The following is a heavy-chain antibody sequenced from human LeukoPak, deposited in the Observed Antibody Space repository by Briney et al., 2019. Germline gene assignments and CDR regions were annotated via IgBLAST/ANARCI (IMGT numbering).Heavy chain of an antibody. D-gene: IGHD2-15*01. CDR2: IYYSGST. J-gene: IGHJ4*02. CDR1: GGSISSYY. CDR3: AREVGCSGGSCSDY. V-gene: IGHV4-59*01. Sequence: SETLSLTCTVSGGSISSYYWSWIRQPPGKGLEWIGYIYYSGSTNYNPSLKSRVTISVDTSKNQFSLKLSSVTAADTAVYYCAREVGCSGGSCSDYWDQGTLVTVSS.